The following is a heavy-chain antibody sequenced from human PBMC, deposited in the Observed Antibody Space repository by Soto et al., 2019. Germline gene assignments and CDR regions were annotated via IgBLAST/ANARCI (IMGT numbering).Heavy chain of an antibody. CDR1: GGSISSSNW. V-gene: IGHV4-4*02. CDR2: IYHSGST. J-gene: IGHJ4*02. CDR3: ATSPGSAAGDY. Sequence: ADTLSLTCAVSGGSISSSNWWSWVRQPPGKGLEWIGEIYHSGSTNYNSSLKSRVTISVDKSKNQFSLKLSSVTAADTAVYYCATSPGSAAGDYWGQGTLVTVSS. D-gene: IGHD6-13*01.